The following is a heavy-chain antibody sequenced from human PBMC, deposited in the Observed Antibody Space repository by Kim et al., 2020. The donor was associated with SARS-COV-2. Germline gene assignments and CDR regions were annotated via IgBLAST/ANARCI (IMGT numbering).Heavy chain of an antibody. CDR2: INPNSGGT. CDR3: ARDLVPGIAVAGGVGHDY. Sequence: ASVKVSCKASGYTFTGYYMHWVRQAPGQGLEWMGWINPNSGGTNYAQKFQGRVTMTRDTSISTAYMELSRLRSDDTAVYYCARDLVPGIAVAGGVGHDYWGQGTLVTVSS. J-gene: IGHJ4*02. D-gene: IGHD6-19*01. CDR1: GYTFTGYY. V-gene: IGHV1-2*02.